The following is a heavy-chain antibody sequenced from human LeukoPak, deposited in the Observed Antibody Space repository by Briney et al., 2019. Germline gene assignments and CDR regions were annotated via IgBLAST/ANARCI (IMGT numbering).Heavy chain of an antibody. CDR3: ARDERDVNWFDP. J-gene: IGHJ5*02. Sequence: PSETLSLTCTVSGGSISSSSYYWGWIRQPPGKGLEWIGSIYYSGSTYYNPSLKSRVTISVDTSKNQFSLKLSSVTAADPAVYYCARDERDVNWFDPWGQGTLVTVSS. CDR2: IYYSGST. V-gene: IGHV4-39*07. CDR1: GGSISSSSYY.